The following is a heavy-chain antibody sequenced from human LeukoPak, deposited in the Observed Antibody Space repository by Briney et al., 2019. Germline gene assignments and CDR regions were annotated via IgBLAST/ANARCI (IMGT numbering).Heavy chain of an antibody. J-gene: IGHJ5*02. CDR1: GGSISSSGFY. CDR3: ARTYYYDSSGDYGWNWLDP. D-gene: IGHD3-22*01. CDR2: IYFSGTT. V-gene: IGHV4-39*01. Sequence: ASQTLSLTCTVSGGSISSSGFYWGWIRQPPGKGLEWIGSIYFSGTTYYNPSLKSRVTIDVDTSKNQLSLKLSSVTAADTAVYYCARTYYYDSSGDYGWNWLDPWGQGTLVTVSS.